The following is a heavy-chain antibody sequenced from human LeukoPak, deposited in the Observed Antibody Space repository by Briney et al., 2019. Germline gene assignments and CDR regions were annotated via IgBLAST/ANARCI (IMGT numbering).Heavy chain of an antibody. CDR3: ARTGVGATTVWFDP. CDR2: IYYGGST. D-gene: IGHD1-26*01. V-gene: IGHV4-59*01. Sequence: PSETLSLTCTVSGRSISSYYWSWIRQPPGKGLEWIGYIYYGGSTNYNPSLKSRVTISVDTSKNQFYLKLSSVTAADTAVYYCARTGVGATTVWFDPWGQGTLVTVSS. J-gene: IGHJ5*02. CDR1: GRSISSYY.